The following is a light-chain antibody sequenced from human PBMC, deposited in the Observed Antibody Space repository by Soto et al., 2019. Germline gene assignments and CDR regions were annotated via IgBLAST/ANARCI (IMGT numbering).Light chain of an antibody. CDR1: SSDVGRFES. CDR2: DIT. CDR3: CSFAGIYSYV. J-gene: IGLJ1*01. Sequence: QSVLTQPPSASGSPGQSVTISCTGTSSDVGRFESVSWYQQHPGEAPKVVVYDITQRPSGIPDRFSASKSGNTASLTISGLQAEEEADYYCCSFAGIYSYVFGTGTKVTVL. V-gene: IGLV2-11*01.